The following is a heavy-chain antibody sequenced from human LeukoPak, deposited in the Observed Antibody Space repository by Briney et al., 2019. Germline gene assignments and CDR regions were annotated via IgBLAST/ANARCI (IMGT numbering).Heavy chain of an antibody. V-gene: IGHV4-38-2*02. CDR2: NYHSGST. D-gene: IGHD3-10*01. CDR1: GYSISSGYY. Sequence: SETLSLTCTVSGYSISSGYYWGWIRQPPGKGLEWIGSNYHSGSTYYNPSLKSRVTISVDTSKNQFSLKLSSGTAADTAVYYCARDPDYGSGSRTFDYWGQGTLVTVSS. CDR3: ARDPDYGSGSRTFDY. J-gene: IGHJ4*02.